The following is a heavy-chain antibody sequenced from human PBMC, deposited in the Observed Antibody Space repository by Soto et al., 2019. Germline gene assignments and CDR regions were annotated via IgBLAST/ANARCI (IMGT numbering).Heavy chain of an antibody. J-gene: IGHJ6*02. D-gene: IGHD2-2*03. Sequence: GGSLRLSCSASGFTFSTYAMHWVRQAPGKGLEYVSAISSNGGSPYYADSVKGRFTISRDNSKNTLSLQMSSLRAEDTAIYYCVKDGYCTSIGCSGYYGLDVWGQGTTVTVSS. V-gene: IGHV3-64D*06. CDR3: VKDGYCTSIGCSGYYGLDV. CDR1: GFTFSTYA. CDR2: ISSNGGSP.